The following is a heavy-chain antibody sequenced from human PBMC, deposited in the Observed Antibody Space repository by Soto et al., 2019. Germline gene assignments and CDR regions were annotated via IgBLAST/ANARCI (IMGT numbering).Heavy chain of an antibody. CDR2: IYSGGST. Sequence: EVQLVETGGGLIQPGGSLRLSCAASGFSVSSKYMTWVRQAPGKGLEWVSVIYSGGSTYYADSVKGRFTISRDNSKNTLYLQMNSLRVEDTAVYYCASGYSVYFYYWGQGTLVTVSS. CDR1: GFSVSSKY. D-gene: IGHD3-22*01. V-gene: IGHV3-53*02. CDR3: ASGYSVYFYY. J-gene: IGHJ4*02.